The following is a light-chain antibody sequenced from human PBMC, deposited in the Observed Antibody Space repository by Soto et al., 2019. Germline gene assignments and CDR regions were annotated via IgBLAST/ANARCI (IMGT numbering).Light chain of an antibody. CDR2: GAS. J-gene: IGKJ1*01. V-gene: IGKV3-15*01. CDR1: QSVSSK. Sequence: EIVMTQSPVTLSVSPGERATLSCRASQSVSSKLAWYQQKPGQAPRLLIYGASSLQSGVPSRFSGSGSGTEFTLTISSLQAEDFATYYCLQYNTYPWTFGQGTKVEIK. CDR3: LQYNTYPWT.